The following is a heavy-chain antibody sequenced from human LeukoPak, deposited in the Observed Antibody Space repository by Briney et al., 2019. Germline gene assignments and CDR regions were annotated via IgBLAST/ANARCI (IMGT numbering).Heavy chain of an antibody. CDR1: GFTFSSYA. CDR3: AKDLEPPLSGSYSFDY. Sequence: GGSLRLSCAASGFTFSSYAMSWVRQAPGKGLEWVSAISGSGGSTYYADYVKGRFTISRDNSKNTLYLQMNSLRAEDTAVYSCAKDLEPPLSGSYSFDYWGQGTLVTVSS. J-gene: IGHJ4*02. CDR2: ISGSGGST. D-gene: IGHD1-26*01. V-gene: IGHV3-23*01.